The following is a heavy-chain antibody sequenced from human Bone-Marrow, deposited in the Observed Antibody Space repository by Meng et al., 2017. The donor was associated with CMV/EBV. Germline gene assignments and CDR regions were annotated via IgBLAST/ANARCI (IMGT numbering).Heavy chain of an antibody. V-gene: IGHV3-21*01. J-gene: IGHJ4*02. Sequence: LWGAGGGLIKPGVSLRLSWPATGFTLRSYSMNWVRQAPGKGLEWVSSISSSSSYIYYAESVKGRVTISRDNAKNSVYLQMNSLRAEDTAVYYCARDLLDWNYVGVGYWGQGTLVTVSS. CDR3: ARDLLDWNYVGVGY. CDR2: ISSSSSYI. D-gene: IGHD1-7*01. CDR1: GFTLRSYS.